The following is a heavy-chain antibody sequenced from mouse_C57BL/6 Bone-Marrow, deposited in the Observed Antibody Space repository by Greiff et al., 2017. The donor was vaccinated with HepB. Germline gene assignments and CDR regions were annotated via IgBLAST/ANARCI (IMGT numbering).Heavy chain of an antibody. V-gene: IGHV2-2*01. J-gene: IGHJ4*01. CDR1: GFSLTSYG. Sequence: VQLVESGPGLVQPSQSLSITCTVSGFSLTSYGVHWVRQSPGKGLEWLGVIWSGGSTDYNAAFISRLSISKDNSKGQVFFKMNSLQADDTAIYYCARNPRLLLRFHAMDYWGQGTSVTVSS. CDR3: ARNPRLLLRFHAMDY. D-gene: IGHD1-1*01. CDR2: IWSGGST.